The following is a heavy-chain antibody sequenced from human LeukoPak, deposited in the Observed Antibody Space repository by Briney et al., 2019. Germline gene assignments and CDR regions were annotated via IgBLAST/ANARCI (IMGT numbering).Heavy chain of an antibody. CDR3: AKLAPEEVPAAIYDYGMDV. CDR1: GFTFSSYA. Sequence: AGGSLRLSCAASGFTFSSYAMSWVRQAPGKGLEWVSAISGSGGSTYYADSVKGRFTISRDNSKNTLYLQMNSLRAEDTAVYYCAKLAPEEVPAAIYDYGMDVWGQGTTVTVSS. D-gene: IGHD2-2*02. CDR2: ISGSGGST. J-gene: IGHJ6*02. V-gene: IGHV3-23*01.